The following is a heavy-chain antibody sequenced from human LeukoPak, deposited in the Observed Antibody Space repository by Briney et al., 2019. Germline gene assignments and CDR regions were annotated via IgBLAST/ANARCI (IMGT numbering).Heavy chain of an antibody. V-gene: IGHV3-30*18. D-gene: IGHD3-16*02. J-gene: IGHJ4*02. CDR1: GITFTIAG. CDR3: AKDKGNRYFDY. CDR2: ISSDGRKI. Sequence: GTSLRLSCAASGITFTIAGMHWVRQVPGKGLEWVAVISSDGRKIYYADSVKGRFIISRDTSRNILFLQMNGLRTEDTAIFYCAKDKGNRYFDYWGQGTLVTISS.